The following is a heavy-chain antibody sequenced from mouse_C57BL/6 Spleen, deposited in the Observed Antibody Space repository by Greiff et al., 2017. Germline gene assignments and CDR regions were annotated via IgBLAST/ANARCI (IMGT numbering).Heavy chain of an antibody. CDR2: ISNGGGST. CDR1: GFTFSDYY. J-gene: IGHJ3*01. CDR3: ARPGDYDGGLFAD. Sequence: VQLKESGGGLVQPGGSLKLSCAASGFTFSDYYMYWVRQTPEKRLEWVAYISNGGGSTYYPDTVKGRFTISRDNAKNTLYLQMSRLKSEDTAMYYCARPGDYDGGLFADWGQGTLVTVSA. V-gene: IGHV5-12*01. D-gene: IGHD2-4*01.